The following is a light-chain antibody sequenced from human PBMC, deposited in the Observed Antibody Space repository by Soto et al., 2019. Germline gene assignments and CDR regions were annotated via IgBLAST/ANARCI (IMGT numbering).Light chain of an antibody. V-gene: IGKV3-20*01. J-gene: IGKJ2*01. Sequence: EIVLTQSPGTLSLSPGERATLSCRASQSVSNNYLAWYQQKPGQAPRLLIYGASNRATGIPDRFSGSGSGTDFTLTIISLQSEDFAVYYCQQYNNWPPYTFGQGTKLEIK. CDR2: GAS. CDR3: QQYNNWPPYT. CDR1: QSVSNNY.